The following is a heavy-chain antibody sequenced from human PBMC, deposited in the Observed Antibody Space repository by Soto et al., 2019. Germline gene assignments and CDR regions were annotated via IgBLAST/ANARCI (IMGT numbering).Heavy chain of an antibody. CDR2: ISYDGSNK. CDR3: ARGGKLTMATITTTYYYYGMDV. J-gene: IGHJ6*02. Sequence: QVQLVESGGGVVQPGRSLRLSCAASGFTFSSYAMHWVRQAPGKGLEWVAVISYDGSNKYYADSVKGRFTISRDNSKNTLYLQMNSLRAEDTAVYYCARGGKLTMATITTTYYYYGMDVWGQGTTVTVSS. V-gene: IGHV3-30-3*01. D-gene: IGHD5-12*01. CDR1: GFTFSSYA.